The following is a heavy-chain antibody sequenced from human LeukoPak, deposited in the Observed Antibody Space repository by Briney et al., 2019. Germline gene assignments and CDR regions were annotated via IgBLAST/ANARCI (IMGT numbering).Heavy chain of an antibody. Sequence: SETLSLTCTVSGGSISSYYWSWIRQPPGKGLEWIGYIYYSGSTNYNPSLKSRVTISVDTSKNQFSLKLSSVTAADTAVYYCARGGRKEAGSIDYWGQGTLVTVSS. CDR1: GGSISSYY. D-gene: IGHD6-19*01. J-gene: IGHJ4*02. CDR3: ARGGRKEAGSIDY. V-gene: IGHV4-59*01. CDR2: IYYSGST.